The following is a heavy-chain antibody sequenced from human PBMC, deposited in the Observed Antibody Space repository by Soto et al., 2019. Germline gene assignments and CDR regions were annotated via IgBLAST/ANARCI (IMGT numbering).Heavy chain of an antibody. CDR3: AADPLYGDFDY. Sequence: ASVKVSCKASGFTFTSSAVLWVRQARGQRLEWIGWIVVGSGNTNYAQKFQERVTITRDMSTSTAYMELSSLRSEDTAVYYCAADPLYGDFDYWGQGTLVTVSS. V-gene: IGHV1-58*01. D-gene: IGHD4-17*01. CDR2: IVVGSGNT. J-gene: IGHJ4*02. CDR1: GFTFTSSA.